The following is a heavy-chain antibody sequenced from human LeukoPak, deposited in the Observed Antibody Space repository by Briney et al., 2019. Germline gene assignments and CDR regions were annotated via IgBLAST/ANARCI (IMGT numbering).Heavy chain of an antibody. CDR1: GGTFSSYA. Sequence: ASAKVSCKASGGTFSSYAISWVRQAPGQGLEWMGRIIPIFGTANYAQKFQGRVTIITDESTSTAYMELSSLRSEDTAVYYCARAYCGGDCDGAGYYYMDGLGKGTTVTVSS. D-gene: IGHD2-21*02. V-gene: IGHV1-69*05. J-gene: IGHJ6*03. CDR3: ARAYCGGDCDGAGYYYMDG. CDR2: IIPIFGTA.